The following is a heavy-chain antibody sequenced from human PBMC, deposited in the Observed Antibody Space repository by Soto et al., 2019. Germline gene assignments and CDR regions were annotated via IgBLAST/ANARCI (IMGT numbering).Heavy chain of an antibody. CDR2: INPVSGRA. CDR1: GYTFTGYY. Sequence: GASVKVSCKASGYTFTGYYMHWVRQAPGQGLEWMGWINPVSGRANYAQKFQGWVTITTDASTSTAYVEVSSLRSEDTAVYYCARGYIAASYDFDVWGQGTTVTVSS. CDR3: ARGYIAASYDFDV. D-gene: IGHD6-13*01. V-gene: IGHV1-2*04. J-gene: IGHJ6*02.